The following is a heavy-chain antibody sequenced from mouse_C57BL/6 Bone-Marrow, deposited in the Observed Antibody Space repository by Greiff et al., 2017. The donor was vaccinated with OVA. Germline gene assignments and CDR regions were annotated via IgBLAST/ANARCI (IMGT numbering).Heavy chain of an antibody. D-gene: IGHD1-1*01. CDR1: GFNIKNTY. V-gene: IGHV14-3*01. CDR3: ITTVVATRYYYAMDY. J-gene: IGHJ4*01. Sequence: VHVKQSVAELVRPGASVKLSCTASGFNIKNTYMHWVKQRPEQGLEWIGRIDPANGNTKYAPKFQGKATITADTSSNTAYLQLSSLTSEDTAIYYCITTVVATRYYYAMDYWGQGTSVTVSS. CDR2: IDPANGNT.